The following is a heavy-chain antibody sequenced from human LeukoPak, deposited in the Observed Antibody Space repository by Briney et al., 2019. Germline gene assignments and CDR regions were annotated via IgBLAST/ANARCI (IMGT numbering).Heavy chain of an antibody. CDR2: IYYSGST. CDR1: GGSISSSSYY. J-gene: IGHJ4*02. Sequence: SETLSLTCTVSGGSISSSSYYWGWIRQPPGKGLEWIGSIYYSGSTYYNPSLKSRVTISVDTSKNQFSLKLSSVTAADTAVYYCASTLLLWFGESKFDYWGQGTLVTVSS. V-gene: IGHV4-39*07. D-gene: IGHD3-10*01. CDR3: ASTLLLWFGESKFDY.